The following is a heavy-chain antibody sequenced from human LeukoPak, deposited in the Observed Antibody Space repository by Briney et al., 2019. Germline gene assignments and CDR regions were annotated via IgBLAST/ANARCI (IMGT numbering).Heavy chain of an antibody. CDR1: GYTSTSYA. J-gene: IGHJ6*02. Sequence: ASVKISCKASGYTSTSYAMHWVRQAPGQRLEWMGWINAGNGNTKYSQKFQGRVTITRDTSASTAYMELSSLRSEDTAVYYCARGSTSSDYYYYGMDVWGQGTTVTVSS. CDR2: INAGNGNT. D-gene: IGHD2-2*01. CDR3: ARGSTSSDYYYYGMDV. V-gene: IGHV1-3*01.